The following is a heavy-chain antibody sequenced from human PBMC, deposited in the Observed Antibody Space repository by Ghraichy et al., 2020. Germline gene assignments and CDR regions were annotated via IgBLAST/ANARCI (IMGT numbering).Heavy chain of an antibody. Sequence: ESLNISCAVSGYSISSGYNWGWIRQPPGKGLEWIGGISYSGTTYYNVSLTSRVTISIDASRNQFSLKLTSMTAADTAVYYCSRQSWSSDFWGQGTLVTVSS. V-gene: IGHV4-38-2*01. CDR3: SRQSWSSDF. CDR2: ISYSGTT. J-gene: IGHJ4*02. CDR1: GYSISSGYN. D-gene: IGHD6-13*01.